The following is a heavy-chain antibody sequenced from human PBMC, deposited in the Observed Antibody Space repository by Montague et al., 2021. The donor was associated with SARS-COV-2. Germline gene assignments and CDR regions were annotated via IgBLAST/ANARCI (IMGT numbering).Heavy chain of an antibody. D-gene: IGHD3-16*01. CDR3: AREFRIELWQTNWYFGL. V-gene: IGHV4-59*11. J-gene: IGHJ2*01. CDR1: GGSISGHY. CDR2: FDHSGDT. Sequence: SQTLSLTCSVSGGSISGHYWSWIRQPPGKGLEWIGNFDHSGDTKYNPSLKSRATISVDTSKNQFARRLHSVTAADTAVYYCAREFRIELWQTNWYFGLWGRGTLVTVSS.